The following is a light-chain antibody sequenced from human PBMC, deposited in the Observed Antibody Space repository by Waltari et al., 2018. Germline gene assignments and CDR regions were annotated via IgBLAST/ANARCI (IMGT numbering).Light chain of an antibody. V-gene: IGKV3-15*01. CDR2: GAS. J-gene: IGKJ3*01. CDR3: QQYNNWPFT. CDR1: QSVSSN. Sequence: EIVMTQSPATLSVSPGERVTLSCRASQSVSSNLAWYQQKPGQAPRLLIYGASTRATGIPARFSGSGSGTEFTLTISSLQSEDFAVYYCQQYNNWPFTFGPGTKVDIK.